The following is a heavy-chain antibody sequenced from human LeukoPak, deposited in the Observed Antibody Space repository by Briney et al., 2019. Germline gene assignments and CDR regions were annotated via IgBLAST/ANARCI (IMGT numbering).Heavy chain of an antibody. CDR1: RFTFSSYS. Sequence: GGSLRLSCAASRFTFSSYSMNWVRQAPGKGLEWVSSISSSGSYIYYADSVKGRFTISRDNAKNSLYLQMNSLRAEDTAVYYCARTPSGEVAWGWGQGTMVTVSS. CDR3: ARTPSGEVAWG. D-gene: IGHD3-16*01. J-gene: IGHJ3*01. V-gene: IGHV3-21*01. CDR2: ISSSGSYI.